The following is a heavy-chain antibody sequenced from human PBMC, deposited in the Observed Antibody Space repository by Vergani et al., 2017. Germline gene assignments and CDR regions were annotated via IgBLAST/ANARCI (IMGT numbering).Heavy chain of an antibody. CDR3: AGQGPDIVVVVASSYYYYGMDV. J-gene: IGHJ6*02. CDR1: GFTFSSYA. Sequence: EVQLLESGGGLVQPGGSLRLSCAASGFTFSSYAMSWVRQAPGKGLEWVSAISGSGGSTYYADSVKGRFTISRDNAKTTLYLQMNSLGAEDTAVYYCAGQGPDIVVVVASSYYYYGMDVWGQGTTVTVSS. CDR2: ISGSGGST. D-gene: IGHD2-15*01. V-gene: IGHV3-23*01.